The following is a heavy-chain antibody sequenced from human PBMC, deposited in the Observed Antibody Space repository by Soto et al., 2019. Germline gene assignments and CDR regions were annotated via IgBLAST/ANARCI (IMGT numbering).Heavy chain of an antibody. V-gene: IGHV3-53*01. Sequence: EVQLVESGGGLIQPGGSLRLSCAASGFTASCNYMSWVRQTPGKGLEWVSVIYSGGSTYYADSVKGRFTISRDNSKNTMYRQMNSLGAEDTAVYYCAGGRRCCSGGNCCDDAFDIWGQGTMVTVSS. J-gene: IGHJ3*02. CDR1: GFTASCNY. D-gene: IGHD2-15*01. CDR3: AGGRRCCSGGNCCDDAFDI. CDR2: IYSGGST.